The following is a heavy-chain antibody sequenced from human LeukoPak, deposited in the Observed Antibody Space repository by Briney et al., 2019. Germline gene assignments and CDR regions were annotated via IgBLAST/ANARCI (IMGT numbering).Heavy chain of an antibody. CDR1: GFTFSRYA. V-gene: IGHV3-23*01. Sequence: GGSLRLSCAASGFTFSRYAMTWVRQAPDKGLEWVSAISGSDGSTYYADSVKGRFTLSRDDSQNKLYLQMNSLSAEDTAVYYCAKVETSGGANCYALDYWGQGTLVTVSS. J-gene: IGHJ4*02. CDR2: ISGSDGST. CDR3: AKVETSGGANCYALDY. D-gene: IGHD2-2*01.